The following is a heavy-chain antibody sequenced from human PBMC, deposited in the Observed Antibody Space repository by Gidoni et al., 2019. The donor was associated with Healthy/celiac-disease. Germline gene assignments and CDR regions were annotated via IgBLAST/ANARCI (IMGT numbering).Heavy chain of an antibody. V-gene: IGHV3-30-3*01. D-gene: IGHD3-22*01. CDR3: AREPLAGTMIVVVITPPDY. J-gene: IGHJ4*02. Sequence: QVQLVESGGGVVKPGRSLRLSCAASGFTFSSYAMHWVRQAPGKGLEWVAVISYDGSNKYYADSVKGRFTISRDNSKNTLYLQMNSLRAEDTAVYYCAREPLAGTMIVVVITPPDYWGQGTLVTVSS. CDR2: ISYDGSNK. CDR1: GFTFSSYA.